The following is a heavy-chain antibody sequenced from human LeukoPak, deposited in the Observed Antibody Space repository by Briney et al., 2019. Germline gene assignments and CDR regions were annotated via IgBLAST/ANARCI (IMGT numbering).Heavy chain of an antibody. J-gene: IGHJ4*02. V-gene: IGHV3-23*01. CDR3: VKEDYQPLTIFES. CDR2: LTFNGGHV. Sequence: PGGSLRLSCAASGFPFSNYGMSWVRQAPGKGLEWVSALTFNGGHVYYADSVKGRFTISRDNSKNTLYLQMDSLRVEDTALYYCVKEDYQPLTIFESWGQGTLVTVSS. D-gene: IGHD2-2*01. CDR1: GFPFSNYG.